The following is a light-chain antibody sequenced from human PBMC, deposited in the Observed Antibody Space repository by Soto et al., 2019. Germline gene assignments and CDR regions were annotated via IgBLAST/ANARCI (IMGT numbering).Light chain of an antibody. V-gene: IGKV3-15*01. CDR1: QSISSN. CDR3: QQYNNWPRAN. Sequence: VMPHSPATLSVSPWDRATLSCRSSQSISSNLAWYQQKPGQAPRLLMFRTSSRATGFPARFSGSGSGTEFNLTISSLQSEDFGVYYCQQYNNWPRANFGGGTKVDIK. J-gene: IGKJ4*01. CDR2: RTS.